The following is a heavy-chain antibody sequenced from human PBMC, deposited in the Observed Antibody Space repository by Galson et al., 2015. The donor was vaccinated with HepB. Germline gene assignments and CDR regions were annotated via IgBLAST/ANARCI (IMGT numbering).Heavy chain of an antibody. V-gene: IGHV3-21*01. CDR3: ARDWDTGYWYFDL. D-gene: IGHD5-18*01. J-gene: IGHJ2*01. CDR2: ISSSSSYI. CDR1: GFTFSSYS. Sequence: SLRLSCAASGFTFSSYSMNWVRQAPGKGLEWVSSISSSSSYIYYADSVKGRFTISRDNAKNSLYLQMNSLRAEGTAVYYCARDWDTGYWYFDLWGRGTLVTVSS.